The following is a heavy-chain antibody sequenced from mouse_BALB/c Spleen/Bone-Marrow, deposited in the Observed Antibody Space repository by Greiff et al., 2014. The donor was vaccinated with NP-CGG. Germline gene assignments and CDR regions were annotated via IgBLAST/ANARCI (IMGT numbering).Heavy chain of an antibody. CDR3: TRFGSSYDWYFDV. V-gene: IGHV1-5*01. Sequence: EVHLVESGTVLARPGASVKMSCKASGYSFTNYWLHWVKQRPGQGLEWIGAIYPGNSDTSYNQKFKGKAKLTAVTSASTAYMELSSLTNEDSAVYYCTRFGSSYDWYFDVWGAGTTVTVSS. J-gene: IGHJ1*01. CDR1: GYSFTNYW. D-gene: IGHD1-1*01. CDR2: IYPGNSDT.